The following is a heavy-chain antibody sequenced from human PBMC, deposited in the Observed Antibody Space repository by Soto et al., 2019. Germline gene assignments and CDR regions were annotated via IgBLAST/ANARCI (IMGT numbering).Heavy chain of an antibody. CDR2: IIPVLGVA. D-gene: IGHD2-2*01. CDR3: RWLINCASDGSDF. Sequence: QVQLVQSGAEVRKPGSSVKVSCKASGVTFSSYTISWVRQAPGQGLEWMGRIIPVLGVANYAPKFQGRLTIIADEPTSTVYLALSSLRSEVRAMCYARWLINCASDGSDFWGQGTFITVSS. CDR1: GVTFSSYT. J-gene: IGHJ3*01. V-gene: IGHV1-69*02.